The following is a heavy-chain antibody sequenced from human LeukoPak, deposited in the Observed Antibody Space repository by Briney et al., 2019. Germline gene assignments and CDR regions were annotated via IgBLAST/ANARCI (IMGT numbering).Heavy chain of an antibody. D-gene: IGHD3-22*01. Sequence: QSGGSLRLSCAASGFIFSSHGMNWVRQAPGKGLEWVSGISPSGDITYYADSVKGRFTISRDNSKNMLYLQMNSLRAEDTAVYYCARGRLHYYDSSGVDYWGQGTLVTVSS. CDR2: ISPSGDIT. CDR1: GFIFSSHG. J-gene: IGHJ4*02. V-gene: IGHV3-23*01. CDR3: ARGRLHYYDSSGVDY.